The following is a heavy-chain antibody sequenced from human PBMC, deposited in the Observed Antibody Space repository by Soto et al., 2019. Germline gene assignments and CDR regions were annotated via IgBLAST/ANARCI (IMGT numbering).Heavy chain of an antibody. CDR1: GFTFSNAW. V-gene: IGHV3-15*01. CDR2: IKSKTDGGTT. J-gene: IGHJ4*02. CDR3: TTDLADSSGSLDY. Sequence: EVQLVESGGGLVKPGGSLRLSCAASGFTFSNAWMSWVRQAPGKGLEWVGRIKSKTDGGTTDYAAPVKGRFTISRDDSKNTLYLQMNSLKTEDTAVYYCTTDLADSSGSLDYWGQGTLVTVSS. D-gene: IGHD3-22*01.